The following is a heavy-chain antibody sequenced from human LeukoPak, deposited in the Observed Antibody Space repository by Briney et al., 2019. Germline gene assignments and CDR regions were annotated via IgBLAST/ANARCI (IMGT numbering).Heavy chain of an antibody. CDR1: GFTFSNAW. Sequence: PGGSLRLSCAASGFTFSNAWMSWVRQAPGKGLEWVARIKSKTDGGTTDYAAPVKGRFTISRDDSKNTLYLQMNSLKTEDTAVYYCTTDSHKLYYDILTGYYYAFDIWGQGTMVTVSS. J-gene: IGHJ3*02. CDR3: TTDSHKLYYDILTGYYYAFDI. V-gene: IGHV3-15*01. D-gene: IGHD3-9*01. CDR2: IKSKTDGGTT.